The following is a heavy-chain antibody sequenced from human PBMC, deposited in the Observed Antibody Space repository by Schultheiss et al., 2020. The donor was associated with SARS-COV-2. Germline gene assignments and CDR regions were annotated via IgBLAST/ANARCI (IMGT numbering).Heavy chain of an antibody. D-gene: IGHD3-10*01. J-gene: IGHJ1*01. CDR3: ARVKTGWFGEL. V-gene: IGHV7-4-1*02. CDR2: INTNTGNP. CDR1: GYTFTSYA. Sequence: ASVKVSCKASGYTFTSYAMNWVRQAPGQGLEWMGWINTNTGNPTYAQGFTGRFVFSLDTSVSTAYLRLSSLKDEDTAVYYCARVKTGWFGELWGQGTLVTVSS.